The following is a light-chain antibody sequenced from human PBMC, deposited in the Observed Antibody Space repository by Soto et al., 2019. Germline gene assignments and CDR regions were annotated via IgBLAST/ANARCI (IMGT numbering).Light chain of an antibody. J-gene: IGKJ5*01. V-gene: IGKV3D-15*01. Sequence: IVMKQSPATLSLTPGERATLSCRASQSVNSKLAWYQQKPGQSPRLVIYHASTRATGIPARFSGSGSGTEFTLTISSLQSEDFAVYYCQEYNNWPLLTFGQGTRLEIK. CDR2: HAS. CDR1: QSVNSK. CDR3: QEYNNWPLLT.